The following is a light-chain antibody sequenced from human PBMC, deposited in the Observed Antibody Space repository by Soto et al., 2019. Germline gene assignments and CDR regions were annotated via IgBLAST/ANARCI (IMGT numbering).Light chain of an antibody. V-gene: IGKV1-5*03. Sequence: DIQMTQSTSTLSASVGDRVTITCRASQSISSWLAWYQQKPGKAPKLLIYKASSLESGVPSRFSGSGSGTEFTLPISSLQPDDFATYYCQQYNSSPWTFGQGTKVEIK. CDR3: QQYNSSPWT. CDR1: QSISSW. CDR2: KAS. J-gene: IGKJ1*01.